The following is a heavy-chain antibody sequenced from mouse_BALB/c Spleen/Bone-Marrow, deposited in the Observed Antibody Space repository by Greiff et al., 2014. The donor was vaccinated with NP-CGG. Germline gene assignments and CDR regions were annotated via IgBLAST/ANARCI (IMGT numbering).Heavy chain of an antibody. V-gene: IGHV5-12-1*01. Sequence: EVQVVESGGGLVKPGGSLKLSCAASGFAFSSYDMSLVRQTPEKRLEWVAYISHGGGTTYYSDTVKGRFTISRDNAKNTLYLQMSSLKSEDTAIYYCTRHGGYYPYYYAMDYWGQGTSVTVSS. J-gene: IGHJ4*01. D-gene: IGHD2-3*01. CDR1: GFAFSSYD. CDR3: TRHGGYYPYYYAMDY. CDR2: ISHGGGTT.